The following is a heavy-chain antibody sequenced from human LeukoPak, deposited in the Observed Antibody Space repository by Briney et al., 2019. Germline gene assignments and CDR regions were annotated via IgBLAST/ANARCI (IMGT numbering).Heavy chain of an antibody. CDR2: IFYSGST. Sequence: PSETLSLTCTVSGGSISSGGYYWSWIRQHPGKGLEWIGYIFYSGSTYYNPSLKSRVTISVDTSKNQFSLKLSSVPAADTAVYYCARDANWSYHWFDPWGQGTLVTVSS. J-gene: IGHJ5*02. V-gene: IGHV4-31*03. CDR3: ARDANWSYHWFDP. CDR1: GGSISSGGYY. D-gene: IGHD1-7*01.